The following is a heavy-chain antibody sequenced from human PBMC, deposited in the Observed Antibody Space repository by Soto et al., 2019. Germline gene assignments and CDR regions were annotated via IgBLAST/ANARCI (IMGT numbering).Heavy chain of an antibody. CDR2: IYYSGST. V-gene: IGHV4-39*01. D-gene: IGHD6-25*01. CDR3: ARLSARIAAGFDP. J-gene: IGHJ5*02. Sequence: SETLSLTCTVSGGSISSSSYYWGWIRQPPGKGLEWIGSIYYSGSTYYNPSLKSRVTISVDTSKNQFSLKLSSVTAADTAVYYCARLSARIAAGFDPWGQGTLVTVSS. CDR1: GGSISSSSYY.